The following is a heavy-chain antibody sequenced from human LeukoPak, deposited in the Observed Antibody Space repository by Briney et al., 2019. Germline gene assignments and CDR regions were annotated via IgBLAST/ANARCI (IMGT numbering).Heavy chain of an antibody. D-gene: IGHD6-13*01. CDR1: GFTFSDYY. CDR3: ASEITEAAGTPDDY. CDR2: ISSSGSTI. V-gene: IGHV3-11*01. J-gene: IGHJ4*02. Sequence: GGSLRLSCAASGFTFSDYYMSWIRQAPGKGLEWVSYISSSGSTIYYADSVEGRFTISRDNAKNSLYLQMNSLRSEDTAVYYCASEITEAAGTPDDYWGQGTLVTVSS.